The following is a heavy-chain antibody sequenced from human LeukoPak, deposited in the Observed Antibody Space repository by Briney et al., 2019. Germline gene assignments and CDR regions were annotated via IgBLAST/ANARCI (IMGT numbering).Heavy chain of an antibody. CDR3: ARAVSVSGGGNPRPQH. V-gene: IGHV4-30-2*01. D-gene: IGHD4-23*01. CDR1: GGSISSGGYY. Sequence: PSETLSLTCTVSGGSISSGGYYWSWIRQPPGKGLEWIGYIYHSGSTYYNPSLKSRVTISVDRSKNQFSLKLSSVTAADTAVYYCARAVSVSGGGNPRPQHWGQGTLVTVSS. J-gene: IGHJ1*01. CDR2: IYHSGST.